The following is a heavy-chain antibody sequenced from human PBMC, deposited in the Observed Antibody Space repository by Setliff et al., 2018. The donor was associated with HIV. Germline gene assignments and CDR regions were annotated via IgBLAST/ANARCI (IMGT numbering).Heavy chain of an antibody. D-gene: IGHD3-16*01. CDR2: ISYSGSD. Sequence: SETLSLTCTVSGGSLISDIYYWGWIRQPPGKGLEWIGTISYSGSDYYNPSLMGRGTISLEMSRNEFSLNLTSVTATDTAVYFCARSNNLISFGGVVSYWGRGMLVTVSS. CDR1: GGSLISDIYY. J-gene: IGHJ4*02. V-gene: IGHV4-39*01. CDR3: ARSNNLISFGGVVSY.